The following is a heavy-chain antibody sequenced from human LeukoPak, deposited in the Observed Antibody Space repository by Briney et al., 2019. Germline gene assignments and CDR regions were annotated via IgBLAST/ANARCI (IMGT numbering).Heavy chain of an antibody. J-gene: IGHJ6*02. Sequence: GGSLRLSCAASGFTFSSYGMHWVRQGPGKGLEWVAVVSYDGSNKYYTDSVKGRFTISRDNSKKTLYLQMNSLRAEDTAVYHCAKGRRDGGYYYHSMDVWGQGTTVTVSS. CDR2: VSYDGSNK. D-gene: IGHD5-24*01. CDR3: AKGRRDGGYYYHSMDV. V-gene: IGHV3-30*18. CDR1: GFTFSSYG.